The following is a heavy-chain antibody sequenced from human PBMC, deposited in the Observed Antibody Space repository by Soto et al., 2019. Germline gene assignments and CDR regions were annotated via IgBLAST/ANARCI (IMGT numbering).Heavy chain of an antibody. D-gene: IGHD6-19*01. J-gene: IGHJ4*02. V-gene: IGHV4-59*01. CDR1: GGSISGYY. CDR2: IYYST. CDR3: ASTSPVAGGFDY. Sequence: QVELQESGPGLVKPSETLSLTCTVSGGSISGYYWSWILQPPGKVLEWIGYIYYSTNYNPSLRSRFTIFVDTRKDQLSLYLTSLTTADTAEYYCASTSPVAGGFDYWGQGNLVTVSS.